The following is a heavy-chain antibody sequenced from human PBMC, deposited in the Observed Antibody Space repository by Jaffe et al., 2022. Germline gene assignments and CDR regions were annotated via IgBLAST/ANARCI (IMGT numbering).Heavy chain of an antibody. D-gene: IGHD4-17*01. CDR1: GYSFTSYW. CDR2: IYPGDSDT. V-gene: IGHV5-51*01. CDR3: ARQATVTTPRTVYYYYYMDV. J-gene: IGHJ6*03. Sequence: EVQLVQSGAEVKKPGESLKISCKGSGYSFTSYWIGWVRQMPGKGLEWMGIIYPGDSDTRYSPSFQGQVTISADKSISTAYLQWSSLKASDTAMYYCARQATVTTPRTVYYYYYMDVWGKGTTVTVSS.